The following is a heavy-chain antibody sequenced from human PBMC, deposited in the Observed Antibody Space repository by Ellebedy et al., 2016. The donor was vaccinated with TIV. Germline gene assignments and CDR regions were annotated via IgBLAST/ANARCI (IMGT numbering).Heavy chain of an antibody. Sequence: PGGSLRLSCAASGFTFSSYWMSWVRQAPGKGLEWVANIEQEGSGKYYVDSVRGRFTISRDHAKNTLYLQMNSLRAEDTAVDYCARANRGYYFDYWGQGTLVTVSP. CDR2: IEQEGSGK. V-gene: IGHV3-7*03. J-gene: IGHJ4*02. CDR3: ARANRGYYFDY. D-gene: IGHD1-14*01. CDR1: GFTFSSYW.